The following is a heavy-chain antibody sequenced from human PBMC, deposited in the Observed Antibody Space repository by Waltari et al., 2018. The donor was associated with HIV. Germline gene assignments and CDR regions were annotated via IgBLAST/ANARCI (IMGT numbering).Heavy chain of an antibody. V-gene: IGHV4-34*01. CDR1: GGSFSGYY. Sequence: QVQLQQWGAGLLKPSETLSLTCAVYGGSFSGYYWSWIRQPPGKGLEWIGEINHSGSTNYNPSLKSRVTISVDTSKNQFSLKLSSVTAADTAVYYCARVSTTIFGVVISNYYYYGMDVWGQGTTVTVSS. D-gene: IGHD3-3*01. CDR2: INHSGST. CDR3: ARVSTTIFGVVISNYYYYGMDV. J-gene: IGHJ6*02.